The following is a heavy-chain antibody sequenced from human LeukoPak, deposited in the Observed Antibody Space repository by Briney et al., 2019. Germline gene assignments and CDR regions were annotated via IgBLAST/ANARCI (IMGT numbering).Heavy chain of an antibody. V-gene: IGHV5-51*01. CDR3: ASRKKGMATAGFDY. CDR2: IYPGDSDT. CDR1: GYSSTSCW. Sequence: GESLQIPCRVSGYSSTSCWSGWVRQMPGKGLEWMGFIYPGDSDTRYSPSFQGRATISSEETISTAYLLCSSLTASDTALYYCASRKKGMATAGFDYWGEGTLVTVCS. D-gene: IGHD5-24*01. J-gene: IGHJ4*02.